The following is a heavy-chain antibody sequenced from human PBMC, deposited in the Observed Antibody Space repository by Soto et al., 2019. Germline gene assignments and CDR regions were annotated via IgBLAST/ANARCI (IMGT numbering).Heavy chain of an antibody. CDR3: ARAPIEYSSSSRHDYYYYGMDV. CDR1: GFTFSSYT. V-gene: IGHV3-30-3*01. Sequence: VGSLRLSCAASGFTFSSYTMHWVRQAPGKGLEWVAVISYDGSNKYYADSVKGRFTISRDNSKNTLYLQMNSLRAEDTAVYYCARAPIEYSSSSRHDYYYYGMDVWGQGTTVTVS. D-gene: IGHD6-6*01. J-gene: IGHJ6*02. CDR2: ISYDGSNK.